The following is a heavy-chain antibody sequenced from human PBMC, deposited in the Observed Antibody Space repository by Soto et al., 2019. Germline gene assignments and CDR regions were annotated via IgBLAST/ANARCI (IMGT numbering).Heavy chain of an antibody. J-gene: IGHJ4*02. Sequence: EVQLVESGGGLVQPGGSLRLSCAASGFTFSNYPMHWVRQAPGKGLEYVSAISSNGVSTYYGNSVKGRFTISRDNSKNTLYLQMGSLRVEDMAVYYCVRESSGYYSGWGQGTLVTVSS. V-gene: IGHV3-64*01. CDR2: ISSNGVST. CDR1: GFTFSNYP. D-gene: IGHD3-22*01. CDR3: VRESSGYYSG.